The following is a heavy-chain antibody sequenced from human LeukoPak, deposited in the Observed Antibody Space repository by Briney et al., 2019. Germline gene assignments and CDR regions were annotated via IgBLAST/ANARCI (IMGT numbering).Heavy chain of an antibody. CDR2: ISHSGST. CDR1: GYSISSGYY. V-gene: IGHV4-38-2*02. D-gene: IGHD3-10*01. J-gene: IGHJ4*02. CDR3: ARDLAYGNCDY. Sequence: PSETLSLTCTVSGYSISSGYYWGWIRQPPGKGLEWIGSISHSGSTYYNPSLKSRVTISGDTSKNQFSLKLNSVTAADTAVYYCARDLAYGNCDYWGRGTLVTVSS.